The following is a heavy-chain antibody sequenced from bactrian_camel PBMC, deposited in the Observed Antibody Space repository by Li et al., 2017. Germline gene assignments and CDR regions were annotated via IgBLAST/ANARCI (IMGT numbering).Heavy chain of an antibody. Sequence: HVQLVESGGGPVQAGGSLRLSCVSSGDRDVRDCSYLMSWYRQAPGKEREFVSGADSSEATNYADSVKGRFAISQDNAKNTVYLQMNSLNPEDTAMYYCARASWVVATGATLAEADFGYWGQGTQVTVS. CDR2: ADSSEAT. CDR1: GDRDVRDCSYL. J-gene: IGHJ6*01. V-gene: IGHV3S53*01. D-gene: IGHD2*01. CDR3: ARASWVVATGATLAEADFGY.